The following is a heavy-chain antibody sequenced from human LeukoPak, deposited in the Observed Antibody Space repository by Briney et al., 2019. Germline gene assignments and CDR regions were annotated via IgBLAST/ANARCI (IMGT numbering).Heavy chain of an antibody. V-gene: IGHV4-38-2*02. CDR2: IYHSGST. Sequence: SEXLSLTCTVSGYSISSGYYWGWRRQPPGKGLEGIGRIYHSGSTYYNPSLKRRVTISVDTSKNQFSLKLSSVTAADTAVYYCARDGSGYDFWSCYYINAFDIWGQGTMVTVSS. CDR1: GYSISSGYY. CDR3: ARDGSGYDFWSCYYINAFDI. D-gene: IGHD3-3*01. J-gene: IGHJ3*02.